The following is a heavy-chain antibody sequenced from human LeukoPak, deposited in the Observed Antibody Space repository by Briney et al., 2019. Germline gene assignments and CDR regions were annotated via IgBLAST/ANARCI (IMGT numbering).Heavy chain of an antibody. CDR1: GFTFSSYE. D-gene: IGHD2-2*03. V-gene: IGHV3-48*03. J-gene: IGHJ6*03. Sequence: GGSLRLSCAASGFTFSSYEMNWVRQAPGKGLEWVSYISSSGSTIYYADSVKGRFTISRDNAKNSLYLQMNSLRAEDTAVYYCARVEIVVVPAAIENYYYYMDVWGKGTTVTVSS. CDR2: ISSSGSTI. CDR3: ARVEIVVVPAAIENYYYYMDV.